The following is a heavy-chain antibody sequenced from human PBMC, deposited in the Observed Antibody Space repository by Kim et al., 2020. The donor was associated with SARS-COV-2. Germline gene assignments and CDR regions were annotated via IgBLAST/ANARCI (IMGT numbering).Heavy chain of an antibody. Sequence: GGSLRLSCAGSGFTFSSYGMNWVRQAPGKGLEWVTSINTRGTYITYADSVRGRFTVSRDNGRNLLFLQLDNLRDDDTAIYFCARVSGLTPVRHWGQGTL. D-gene: IGHD3-10*02. J-gene: IGHJ1*01. V-gene: IGHV3-21*06. CDR2: INTRGTYI. CDR1: GFTFSSYG. CDR3: ARVSGLTPVRH.